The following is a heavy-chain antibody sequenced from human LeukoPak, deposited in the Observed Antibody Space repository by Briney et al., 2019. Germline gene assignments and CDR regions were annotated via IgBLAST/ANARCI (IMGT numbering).Heavy chain of an antibody. V-gene: IGHV4-39*01. J-gene: IGHJ4*02. CDR1: GRSISSGSYY. CDR3: GRHAAGSGWYPVDY. Sequence: SETLSLTCTVSGRSISSGSYYWGWIRQPPGKGLEWLGSIYYSGSTYHNPSLKSRVTISVDTSKNQFSLKLTSVTAADTAVYYCGRHAAGSGWYPVDYWGQGTLVTVSS. D-gene: IGHD6-19*01. CDR2: IYYSGST.